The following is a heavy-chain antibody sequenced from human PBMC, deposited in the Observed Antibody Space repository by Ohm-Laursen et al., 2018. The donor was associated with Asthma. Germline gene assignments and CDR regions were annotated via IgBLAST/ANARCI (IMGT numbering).Heavy chain of an antibody. CDR1: GFTFSNYA. V-gene: IGHV3-23*01. CDR3: AKDVPDYGDYEDVY. J-gene: IGHJ4*02. Sequence: SLRLSCSASGFTFSNYAMNWVRQAPGKGLEWVSTISGRGGNTYYEDSVKGRFTISRDNSKNTLYLQMNSLRAEDTALYYCAKDVPDYGDYEDVYWGQGTLVTVSS. D-gene: IGHD4-17*01. CDR2: ISGRGGNT.